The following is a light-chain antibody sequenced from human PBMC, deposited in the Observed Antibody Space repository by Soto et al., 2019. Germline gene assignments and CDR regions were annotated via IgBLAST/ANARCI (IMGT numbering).Light chain of an antibody. V-gene: IGKV3-15*01. Sequence: EIVMTQSPATLSVSPGERATLSCGASQSVGSNLAWYQQKPGQAPRLLIYGASTRATGIPARLSGSGSGTEFTLTISSLQSEDVAVYYCQQYNNWPPVTFGPGTKVDIK. CDR1: QSVGSN. CDR2: GAS. J-gene: IGKJ3*01. CDR3: QQYNNWPPVT.